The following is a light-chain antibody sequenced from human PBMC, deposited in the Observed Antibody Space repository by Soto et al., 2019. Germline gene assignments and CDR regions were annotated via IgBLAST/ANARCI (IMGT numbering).Light chain of an antibody. CDR2: EVS. Sequence: QSVLTQPASVSGSPGQSITISCTGTSSDVGGYNYVSWYQQQSSKAPKLIIHEVSNRPSGVSNRFSGSKSGNTASLTISGLQAEDEGDYYCSSFTSSRAYVFGVGTKVTVL. V-gene: IGLV2-14*01. J-gene: IGLJ1*01. CDR1: SSDVGGYNY. CDR3: SSFTSSRAYV.